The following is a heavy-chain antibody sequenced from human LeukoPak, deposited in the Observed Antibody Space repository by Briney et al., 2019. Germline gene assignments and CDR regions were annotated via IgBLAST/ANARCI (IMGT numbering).Heavy chain of an antibody. Sequence: SGGSLRLSCAASGFTFSSYAITWVRQAPGKGLEWVSAVSSNGAKTYYADSVNGRFTISRDNSENTLYLQMNGLTAEDTAMYYCARDSYQDYYGRFDPWGQGTLVIVSS. CDR2: VSSNGAKT. CDR3: ARDSYQDYYGRFDP. J-gene: IGHJ5*02. CDR1: GFTFSSYA. D-gene: IGHD3-10*01. V-gene: IGHV3-23*01.